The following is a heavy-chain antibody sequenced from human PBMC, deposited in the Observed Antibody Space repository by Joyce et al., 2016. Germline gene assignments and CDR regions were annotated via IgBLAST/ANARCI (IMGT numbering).Heavy chain of an antibody. Sequence: QVQLVQSGAEVKMPGSSVKVSCTASGGILSSNAMSWVRQAPGQGLAWMGGIIPILGTANYAQKFQGRVTIIADESSSTAFMELSSLRYEDTAVYYCAMGPVAASGTHYFDYWGQGALVTVSS. CDR2: IIPILGTA. CDR1: GGILSSNA. V-gene: IGHV1-69*01. D-gene: IGHD6-13*01. CDR3: AMGPVAASGTHYFDY. J-gene: IGHJ4*02.